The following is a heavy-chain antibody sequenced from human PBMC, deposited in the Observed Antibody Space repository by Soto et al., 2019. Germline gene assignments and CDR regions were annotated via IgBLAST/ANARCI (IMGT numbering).Heavy chain of an antibody. CDR3: ARGYCSSTSCYGRYYYYGMDV. Sequence: SETLSLTCTVSGGSISSGGYYWSWIRQHPGKGLEWIGYIYYSGSTYYNPSLKSRVTISVDTSKNQFSLKLSSVTAADTAVYYCARGYCSSTSCYGRYYYYGMDVWGQGTTVTVSS. CDR2: IYYSGST. D-gene: IGHD2-2*01. J-gene: IGHJ6*02. CDR1: GGSISSGGYY. V-gene: IGHV4-31*03.